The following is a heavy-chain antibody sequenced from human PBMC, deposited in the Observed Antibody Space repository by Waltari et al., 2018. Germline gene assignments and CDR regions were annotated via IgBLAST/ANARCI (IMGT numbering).Heavy chain of an antibody. CDR3: AAGAPRMVDHYYYGMDV. V-gene: IGHV1-58*01. Sequence: QMQLVQSGPEVKKPGTSVKVSCKASGFPFTSSAVQWVRQAGGQRLEWIGWIVVGSGNTNYAQKFQERVTITRDMSTSTAYMELSSLRSEDTAVYYCAAGAPRMVDHYYYGMDVWGQGTTVTVSS. CDR2: IVVGSGNT. CDR1: GFPFTSSA. D-gene: IGHD2-15*01. J-gene: IGHJ6*02.